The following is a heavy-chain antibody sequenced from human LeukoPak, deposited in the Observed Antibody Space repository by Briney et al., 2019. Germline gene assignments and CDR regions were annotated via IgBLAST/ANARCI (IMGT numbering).Heavy chain of an antibody. CDR1: GYAFTSYD. V-gene: IGHV1-8*01. D-gene: IGHD6-13*01. J-gene: IGHJ4*02. CDR3: ARGPLAAAGDFDY. Sequence: ASVKVSCKASGYAFTSYDINWVRRATGQGLEWMGWMNPDDGKTDYAPRFQGRVTMTRNTSISTAYMELSSLRSEDTAVYYCARGPLAAAGDFDYWGQGSLVTVSS. CDR2: MNPDDGKT.